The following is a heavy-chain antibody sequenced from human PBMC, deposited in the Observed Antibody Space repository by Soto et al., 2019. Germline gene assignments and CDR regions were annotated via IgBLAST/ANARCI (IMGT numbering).Heavy chain of an antibody. D-gene: IGHD1-26*01. J-gene: IGHJ4*02. Sequence: PSETLSLTCTVSGGSISGYFWSCIRQPPGKEPEWIGYISYRGNTNYNPSLQSRVSISLVTSKNQISLKLDAVTASDTAVYYCARMERSKEGLSVYYFDFWGQGTLVTVSS. CDR2: ISYRGNT. CDR3: ARMERSKEGLSVYYFDF. V-gene: IGHV4-59*01. CDR1: GGSISGYF.